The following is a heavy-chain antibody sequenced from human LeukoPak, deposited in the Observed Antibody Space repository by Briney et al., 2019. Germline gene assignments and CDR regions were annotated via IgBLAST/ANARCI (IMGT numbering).Heavy chain of an antibody. CDR3: AKVWSNYYFDY. CDR2: TGSGSST. CDR1: GFTVSNNY. D-gene: IGHD4-11*01. J-gene: IGHJ4*02. V-gene: IGHV3-53*01. Sequence: GGSLRLSCAASGFTVSNNYMNWVRQAPGKGLEWVSLVTGSGSSTNYLDSVKGRFTTSRDNSKNTLYLQMNSLRAEDTAVYYYAKVWSNYYFDYWGQGSLVTVSS.